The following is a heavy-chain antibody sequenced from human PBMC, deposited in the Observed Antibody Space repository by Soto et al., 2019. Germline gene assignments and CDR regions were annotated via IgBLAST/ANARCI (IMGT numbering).Heavy chain of an antibody. J-gene: IGHJ6*02. CDR1: GGNFKTFA. CDR3: ARDDVTFCGGDCYRYFYFGLDV. V-gene: IGHV1-69*13. D-gene: IGHD2-21*02. Sequence: VASVKVSCKASGGNFKTFAINWVRQAPGLGLEWMGGIIPMLPTTAYAHKFQGRVTITADESTRTTYMELRSLTSEDTAVYYCARDDVTFCGGDCYRYFYFGLDVWGQGTPVTVSS. CDR2: IIPMLPTT.